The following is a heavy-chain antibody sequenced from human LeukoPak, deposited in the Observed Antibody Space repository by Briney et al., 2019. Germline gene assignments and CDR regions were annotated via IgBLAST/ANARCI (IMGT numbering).Heavy chain of an antibody. CDR1: GGSVSSYY. V-gene: IGHV4-59*02. CDR2: IYYSGST. D-gene: IGHD4-17*01. J-gene: IGHJ4*02. Sequence: KPSETLSLTCTVSGGSVSSYYWSWIRQPPGKGLEWIGYIYYSGSTNYNPSLKSRVTISVDTSKNQFSLKLSSVTAADTAVYYCARGQYDYGDYVGGFDYWGQGTLVTVSS. CDR3: ARGQYDYGDYVGGFDY.